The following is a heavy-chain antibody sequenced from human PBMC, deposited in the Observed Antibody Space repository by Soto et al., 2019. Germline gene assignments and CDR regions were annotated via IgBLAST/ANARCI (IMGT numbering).Heavy chain of an antibody. CDR3: AREPNSSSWYYYYYGMDV. CDR1: GYTFTSYT. J-gene: IGHJ6*02. Sequence: QVQLVQSGAEEKKPGASVKVSCKASGYTFTSYTMHWVRQAPGQRLEWMGWINAGNGNTKYSQKFQGRITITRDTSASTANRELSSLRSEDTAVYYCAREPNSSSWYYYYYGMDVWGQGTTVTVSS. D-gene: IGHD6-13*01. CDR2: INAGNGNT. V-gene: IGHV1-3*05.